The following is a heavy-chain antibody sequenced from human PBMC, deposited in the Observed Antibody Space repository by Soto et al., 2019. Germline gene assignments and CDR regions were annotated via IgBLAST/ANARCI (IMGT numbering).Heavy chain of an antibody. CDR3: AKDGQVTGTFDY. Sequence: GSLRLSCAASGFTFSSYAMSWVRQAPGKGLEWVSAISGSGGSTYYADSVKGRFTISRDNSKNTLYLQMNSLRAEDTAVYYCAKDGQVTGTFDYWGQGTLVTVSS. CDR1: GFTFSSYA. CDR2: ISGSGGST. V-gene: IGHV3-23*01. J-gene: IGHJ4*02. D-gene: IGHD1-7*01.